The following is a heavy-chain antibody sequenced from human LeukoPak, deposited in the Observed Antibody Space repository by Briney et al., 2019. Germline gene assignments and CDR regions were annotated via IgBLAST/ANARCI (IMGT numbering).Heavy chain of an antibody. V-gene: IGHV1-69*04. Sequence: SVKASCKASGYTFTSYGISWVRQAPGQGLEWMGRIIPIFGIANYAQKFQGRVTITADKSTSTAYMELSSLRSEDTAVYYCARDPSITMIVDWGQGTLVTVSS. D-gene: IGHD3-22*01. CDR1: GYTFTSYG. CDR3: ARDPSITMIVD. CDR2: IIPIFGIA. J-gene: IGHJ4*02.